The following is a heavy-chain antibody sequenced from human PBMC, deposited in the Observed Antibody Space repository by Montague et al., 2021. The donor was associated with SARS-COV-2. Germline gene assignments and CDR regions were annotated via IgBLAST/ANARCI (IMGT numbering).Heavy chain of an antibody. Sequence: SETLSLTCSVSGGSTSNYYWGWIRQPPGKGLEWFGSISYSGSTYYNPSLKGRVTISVDTSKHQFSLRLSSVTAADTAVYYCARVGSSGWYAPGYFDYWGQGTLVTVSS. J-gene: IGHJ4*02. CDR3: ARVGSSGWYAPGYFDY. D-gene: IGHD6-19*01. CDR1: GGSTSNYY. V-gene: IGHV4-39*01. CDR2: ISYSGST.